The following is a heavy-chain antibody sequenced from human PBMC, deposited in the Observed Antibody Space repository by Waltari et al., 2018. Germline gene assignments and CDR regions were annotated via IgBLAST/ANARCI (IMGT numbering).Heavy chain of an antibody. CDR3: ARGQNYDYIWGSYRYSRGWYFDL. D-gene: IGHD3-16*02. V-gene: IGHV4-59*11. CDR1: GGSISSHY. Sequence: QVQLQESGPGLVKPSETLSLTCTVSGGSISSHYWSWIRQPPGKGLAWIGYIYYSGSTNYNPSLKSRVTISVDTSKNQFSLKLSSVTAADTAVYYCARGQNYDYIWGSYRYSRGWYFDLWAVAPWSLSPQ. J-gene: IGHJ2*01. CDR2: IYYSGST.